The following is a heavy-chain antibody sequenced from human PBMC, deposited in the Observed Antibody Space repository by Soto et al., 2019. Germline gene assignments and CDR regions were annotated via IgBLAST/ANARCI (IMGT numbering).Heavy chain of an antibody. V-gene: IGHV1-18*01. D-gene: IGHD2-15*01. CDR3: ARDRLVVAATPGKVRDAFDI. J-gene: IGHJ3*02. Sequence: ASVKVSCKASGYTFTSYGISWVRQAPGQGLEWMGWISAYNGNTNYAQKLQGRVTMTTDTSTSTAYMELRSLRSDDTAVYYCARDRLVVAATPGKVRDAFDIWGQGTMVTVSS. CDR2: ISAYNGNT. CDR1: GYTFTSYG.